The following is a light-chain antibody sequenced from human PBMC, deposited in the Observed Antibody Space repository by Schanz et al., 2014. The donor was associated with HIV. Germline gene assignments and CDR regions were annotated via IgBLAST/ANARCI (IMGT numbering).Light chain of an antibody. J-gene: IGLJ3*02. V-gene: IGLV1-44*01. CDR3: AAWDDGLNAWV. Sequence: QAVVTQAPSASGTPGQRVTISCSGSSSDFKANAVLWYQQLPGAAPKLLIYNTYHRPSGVPDRFSGSQSDSSASLAISGLQSEDEADYHCAAWDDGLNAWVFGGGTKLTVL. CDR1: SSDFKANA. CDR2: NTY.